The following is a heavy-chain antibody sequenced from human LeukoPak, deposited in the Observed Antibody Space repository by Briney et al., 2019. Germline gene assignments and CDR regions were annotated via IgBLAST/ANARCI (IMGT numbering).Heavy chain of an antibody. J-gene: IGHJ5*02. CDR2: INPNSGGT. Sequence: ATVKVSCKASGYTFTGYYMHWVRQAPGQGLEWMGWINPNSGGTNYAQKFQGRVTMTRDTSISTAYMELSRLRSDDTAVYYCAREGDYCSSTSCYSPFDPWGQGTLVTVSS. CDR3: AREGDYCSSTSCYSPFDP. CDR1: GYTFTGYY. D-gene: IGHD2-2*01. V-gene: IGHV1-2*02.